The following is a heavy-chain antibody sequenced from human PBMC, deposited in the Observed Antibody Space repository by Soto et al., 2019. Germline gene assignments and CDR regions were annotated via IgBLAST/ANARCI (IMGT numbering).Heavy chain of an antibody. CDR2: ISGSGGST. J-gene: IGHJ4*02. CDR1: GFTFSDYA. Sequence: PGGSLRLSWAASGFTFSDYAMSWVRQAPGEGLEWVSSISGSGGSTYYADSVKGRFTISSDNSKNTLYLQMNYLRAEDTAVYFCAKETSSTWFPLDYWGQGTLVTVSS. V-gene: IGHV3-23*01. CDR3: AKETSSTWFPLDY. D-gene: IGHD6-13*01.